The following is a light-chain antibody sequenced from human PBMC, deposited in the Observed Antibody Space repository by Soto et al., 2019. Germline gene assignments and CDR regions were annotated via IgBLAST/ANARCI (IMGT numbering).Light chain of an antibody. Sequence: DIQMTQSPSTLSASVGDRVTITCRASQSISHWLAWYQQRPGEAPKLLMYDASTLENWVPSRFSGSGSGTEFTLTISGRRPDDFATYYCQQYNTYSYTCGQGTKLEIK. CDR2: DAS. J-gene: IGKJ2*01. V-gene: IGKV1-5*01. CDR1: QSISHW. CDR3: QQYNTYSYT.